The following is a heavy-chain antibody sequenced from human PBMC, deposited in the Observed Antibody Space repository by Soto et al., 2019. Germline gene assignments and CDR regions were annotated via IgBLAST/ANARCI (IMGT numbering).Heavy chain of an antibody. CDR1: GGSISSYY. CDR3: ARHPTTYYFDY. CDR2: IYYSGST. V-gene: IGHV4-59*08. D-gene: IGHD1-1*01. J-gene: IGHJ4*02. Sequence: SETLSLTCTVSGGSISSYYWSWIRQPPGKGLEWIGYIYYSGSTNYNPSLKSRVTISVDTSKNQFSLKLSSVTAADTAVYYCARHPTTYYFDYWGQGTLVTVSS.